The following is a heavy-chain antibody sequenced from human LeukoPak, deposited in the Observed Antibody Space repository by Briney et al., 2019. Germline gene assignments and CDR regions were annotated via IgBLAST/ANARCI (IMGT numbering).Heavy chain of an antibody. D-gene: IGHD6-19*01. Sequence: ASVKVSCKASGYSFTTYYMHWVRQAPGQGLEWMGIIKPSGGSTSYAQKFQDRVTMTRDTSTSAVYMELSRLRSEDTAVYYCARVHDSDWYFDYWGQGTLVTVSS. V-gene: IGHV1-46*01. J-gene: IGHJ4*02. CDR2: IKPSGGST. CDR3: ARVHDSDWYFDY. CDR1: GYSFTTYY.